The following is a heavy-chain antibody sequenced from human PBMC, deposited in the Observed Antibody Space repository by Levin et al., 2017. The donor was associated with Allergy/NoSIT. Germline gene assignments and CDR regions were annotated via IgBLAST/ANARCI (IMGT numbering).Heavy chain of an antibody. J-gene: IGHJ3*02. Sequence: GESLKISCKGSGYSFTSYWIGWVRQMPGKGLEWMGIIYPGDSDTRYSPSFQGQVTISADKSISTAYLQWSSLKASDTAMYYCARQIDLRYFDWYDAFDIWGQGTMVTVSS. D-gene: IGHD3-9*01. CDR2: IYPGDSDT. CDR3: ARQIDLRYFDWYDAFDI. CDR1: GYSFTSYW. V-gene: IGHV5-51*01.